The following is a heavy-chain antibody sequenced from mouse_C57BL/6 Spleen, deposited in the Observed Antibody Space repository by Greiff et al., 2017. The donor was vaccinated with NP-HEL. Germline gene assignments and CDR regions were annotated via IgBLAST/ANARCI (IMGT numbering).Heavy chain of an antibody. D-gene: IGHD2-3*01. V-gene: IGHV1-22*01. CDR3: ASWLLDFDV. J-gene: IGHJ1*03. CDR1: GYTFTDYN. CDR2: INPNNGGT. Sequence: VQLQESGPELVKPGASVKMSCKASGYTFTDYNMHWVKQSHGKGLEWIGYINPNNGGTSYNQKFKSKATLTVNKSSSTAYMELRSLTSEDSAVYYCASWLLDFDVWGTGTTVTVSS.